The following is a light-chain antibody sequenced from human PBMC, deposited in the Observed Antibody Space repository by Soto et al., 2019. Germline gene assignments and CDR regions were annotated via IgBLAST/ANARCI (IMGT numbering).Light chain of an antibody. J-gene: IGKJ3*01. CDR3: QQYDNLPLT. CDR2: DAS. CDR1: QDINNC. Sequence: DIQMTQTPSSLFASVGDRVTITCQASQDINNCLNWYYQKPGKAPKLLIYDASNLETGVPSRFSGSGSGTHFTLTISSLQPEDTATYYCQQYDNLPLTFGPGTKVEIK. V-gene: IGKV1-33*01.